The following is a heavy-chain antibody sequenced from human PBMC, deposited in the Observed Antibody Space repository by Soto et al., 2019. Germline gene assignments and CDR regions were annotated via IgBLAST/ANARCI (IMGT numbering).Heavy chain of an antibody. V-gene: IGHV4-39*01. CDR3: ARLYILTGYYSTPYAFDI. J-gene: IGHJ3*02. D-gene: IGHD3-9*01. CDR1: GGSISSSRCH. CDR2: IKYSGTT. Sequence: SETLSLTCTVSGGSISSSRCHWGWIRQPPGKGLEWIASIKYSGTTFYNPSLKSRVTLSVDTSKNQFSLKLSSVTAADTAVYYCARLYILTGYYSTPYAFDIWGQGTMVTVSS.